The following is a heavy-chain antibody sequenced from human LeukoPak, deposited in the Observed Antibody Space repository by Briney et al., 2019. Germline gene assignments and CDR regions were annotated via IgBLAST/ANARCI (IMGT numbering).Heavy chain of an antibody. Sequence: PSETLSLTCAVYGGSSSGYYWSWIRQPPGKGLEWIGEINHSGSTNYNPSLKSRVTISVDTSKNQFSLKLSSVTAADTAVYYCARSNRMTTVTTRYAFDPWGQGTLVTVSS. CDR1: GGSSSGYY. D-gene: IGHD4-17*01. J-gene: IGHJ5*02. CDR2: INHSGST. CDR3: ARSNRMTTVTTRYAFDP. V-gene: IGHV4-34*01.